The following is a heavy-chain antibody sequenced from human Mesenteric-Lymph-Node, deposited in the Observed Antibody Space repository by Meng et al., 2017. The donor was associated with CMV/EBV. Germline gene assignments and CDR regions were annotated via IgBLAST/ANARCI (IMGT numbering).Heavy chain of an antibody. D-gene: IGHD2-21*01. Sequence: CAVSGDSISTNTWWTWVRQPPGKGLEWLGDIYHSGSTNYHPSLRNRVTISVDKSKNQFALHLSSMTAADTAIYYCARLVGPGVMVADCWGQGTLVTVSS. CDR1: GDSISTNTW. CDR3: ARLVGPGVMVADC. V-gene: IGHV4-4*02. CDR2: IYHSGST. J-gene: IGHJ4*02.